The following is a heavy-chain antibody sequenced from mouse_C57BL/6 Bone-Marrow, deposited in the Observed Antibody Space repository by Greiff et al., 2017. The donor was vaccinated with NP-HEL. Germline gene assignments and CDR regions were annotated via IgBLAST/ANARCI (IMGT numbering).Heavy chain of an antibody. CDR1: GYTFTSYW. CDR3: ARQRFYY. Sequence: QVQLQQPGAELVRPGTSVKLSCKASGYTFTSYWMHWVKQRPGQGLEWIGVIDPSDSYTNYNQKFKGKATLTVDTSSSTAYMQLSSLTSEDSAVYYCARQRFYYWGQGTTLTVSS. V-gene: IGHV1-59*01. J-gene: IGHJ2*01. CDR2: IDPSDSYT.